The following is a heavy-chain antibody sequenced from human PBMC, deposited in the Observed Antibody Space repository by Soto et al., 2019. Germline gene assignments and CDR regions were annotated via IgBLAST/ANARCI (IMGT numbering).Heavy chain of an antibody. J-gene: IGHJ5*02. CDR3: ARTSYDSSGTAADP. V-gene: IGHV4-31*03. Sequence: QVQLQESGPGLVKPSQTLSLTCTVSGGSISGGNYYWSWIRQHPGKGLEWIGYIYYSGSTYYNPSLKSRVTISVDTSKNRFSLKLSSVTAADTAVYYCARTSYDSSGTAADPWGQGTLVTVSS. CDR2: IYYSGST. D-gene: IGHD3-22*01. CDR1: GGSISGGNYY.